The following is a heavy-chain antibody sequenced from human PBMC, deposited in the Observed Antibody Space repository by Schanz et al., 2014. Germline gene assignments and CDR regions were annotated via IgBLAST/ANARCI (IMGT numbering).Heavy chain of an antibody. CDR2: IKQDESEK. CDR3: VRDILHRVYESGSP. CDR1: GFTFSNYW. Sequence: DVHLLESGGGLVQPGGSLRLSCVASGFTFSNYWMTWVRQAPGKGLEWVANIKQDESEKYYVDSVKGRFTISRDNAKNSLFLHMNSLRAEDTAVYYCVRDILHRVYESGSPRGQGTLVTVSS. V-gene: IGHV3-7*04. D-gene: IGHD3-10*01. J-gene: IGHJ5*02.